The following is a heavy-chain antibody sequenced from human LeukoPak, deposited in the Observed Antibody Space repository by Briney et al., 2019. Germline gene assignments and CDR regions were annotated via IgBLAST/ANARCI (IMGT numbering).Heavy chain of an antibody. CDR1: GFTFSSYW. J-gene: IGHJ4*02. Sequence: GRSLRLSCAASGFTFSSYWMTWVRQAPGKGLEWVANIKQDGSEKYYVDSVKGRFTISRDNAKNSLYLQMNSLRAEDTAVYYCARAFRVVPAAIFYWGQGTLVTVSS. CDR2: IKQDGSEK. D-gene: IGHD2-2*01. V-gene: IGHV3-7*01. CDR3: ARAFRVVPAAIFY.